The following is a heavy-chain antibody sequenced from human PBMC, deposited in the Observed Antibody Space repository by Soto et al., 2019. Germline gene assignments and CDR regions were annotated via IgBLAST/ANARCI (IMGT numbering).Heavy chain of an antibody. CDR3: AKHGSACSTATCYRSNYFDY. CDR1: GFTFSNYA. D-gene: IGHD6-19*01. J-gene: IGHJ4*02. Sequence: VGSLRLSCAVSGFTFSNYAMSWVRQAPGKGLEWVSVISGSGGSTYYADSVKGRFTISRDNSKNTLFLQMNSLRAEDTAVYYCAKHGSACSTATCYRSNYFDYWGQGTLVTVSS. CDR2: ISGSGGST. V-gene: IGHV3-23*01.